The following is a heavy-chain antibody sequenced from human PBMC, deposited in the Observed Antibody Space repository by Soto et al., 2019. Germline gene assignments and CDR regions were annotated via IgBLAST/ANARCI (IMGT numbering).Heavy chain of an antibody. CDR2: VSGFGTET. D-gene: IGHD6-13*01. J-gene: IGHJ1*01. CDR1: GLTFWKYA. Sequence: GGSLRLSCAVSGLTFWKYAMTWVRQAPGKGPEWVSTVSGFGTETFYADSVKGRFTISRDNAKNSLYLQMNSLRAEDTAVYYCARDLGSSWYPEYFQHWGQGTLVTVSS. V-gene: IGHV3-21*01. CDR3: ARDLGSSWYPEYFQH.